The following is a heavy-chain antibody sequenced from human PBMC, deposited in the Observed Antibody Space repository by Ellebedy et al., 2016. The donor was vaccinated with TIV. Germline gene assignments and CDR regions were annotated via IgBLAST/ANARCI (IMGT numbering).Heavy chain of an antibody. V-gene: IGHV4-59*08. CDR1: GGSISSYY. CDR3: ARVVRGYNPAYFDY. Sequence: MPGGSLRLSCTVSGGSISSYYWSWIRQPPGKGLEWIGYIYHSGSTNSNPSLKNRVTISVDTSKNQFSLKLSSVTAADTAVYYCARVVRGYNPAYFDYWGQGTLVTVSS. D-gene: IGHD5-24*01. J-gene: IGHJ4*02. CDR2: IYHSGST.